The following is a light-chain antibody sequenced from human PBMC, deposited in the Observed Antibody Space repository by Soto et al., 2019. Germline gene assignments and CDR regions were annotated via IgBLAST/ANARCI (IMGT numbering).Light chain of an antibody. Sequence: EIVMTQSPATLSLSPGERATLSCRASRSVSSSYLSWYQQKPGQAPRLLIYGASTRATGIPARFSGSGSGTDFTLTISRLEPEDFAVYYCQQYNNWPPITFGQGTLLEI. CDR2: GAS. V-gene: IGKV3D-7*01. CDR1: RSVSSSY. CDR3: QQYNNWPPIT. J-gene: IGKJ5*01.